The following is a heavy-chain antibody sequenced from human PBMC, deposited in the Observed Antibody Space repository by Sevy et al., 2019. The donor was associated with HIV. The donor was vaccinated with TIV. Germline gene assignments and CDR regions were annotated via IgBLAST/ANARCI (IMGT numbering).Heavy chain of an antibody. V-gene: IGHV4-59*01. CDR1: GGSISSYY. D-gene: IGHD6-13*01. CDR3: ARGRKRGIAAAGLFDP. CDR2: IYYSGST. Sequence: SETLSLTCTVSGGSISSYYWSWIQQPPGKGLEWIGYIYYSGSTNYNPSLKSRVTISVDTSKNQFSLKLSSVTAADTAVYYCARGRKRGIAAAGLFDPWGQGTLVTVSS. J-gene: IGHJ5*02.